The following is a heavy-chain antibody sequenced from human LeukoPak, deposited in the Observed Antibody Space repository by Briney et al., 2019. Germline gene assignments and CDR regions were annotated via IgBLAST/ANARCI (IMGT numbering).Heavy chain of an antibody. Sequence: PSQTLSLTCTVSGGSISSGDYYWSWIRQPPGKGLEWIGYIYYSGSTYYNPSLKSRVTISVDTSKNQFSLKLSSVTAADTAVYYCARGKWVTGYYIVDYWGQGTLVTVSS. V-gene: IGHV4-30-4*01. CDR1: GGSISSGDYY. CDR3: ARGKWVTGYYIVDY. CDR2: IYYSGST. J-gene: IGHJ4*02. D-gene: IGHD3-9*01.